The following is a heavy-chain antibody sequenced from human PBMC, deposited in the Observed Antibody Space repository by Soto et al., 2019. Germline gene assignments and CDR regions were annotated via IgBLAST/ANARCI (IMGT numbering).Heavy chain of an antibody. J-gene: IGHJ4*02. V-gene: IGHV3-23*01. CDR1: GFTFSDYA. Sequence: GGSLRLSCAASGFTFSDYAMNWVRQTPGKGLEWVSVVSAGGGTSYADSVKGRFTISRDNSNNTVYLQMNSLRAEDTAIYYCAKRRVEVTGRHYFDFWGQGTLVTVSS. CDR2: VSAGGGT. D-gene: IGHD5-18*01. CDR3: AKRRVEVTGRHYFDF.